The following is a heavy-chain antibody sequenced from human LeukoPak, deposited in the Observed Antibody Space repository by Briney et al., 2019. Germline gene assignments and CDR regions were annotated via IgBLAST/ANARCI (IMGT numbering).Heavy chain of an antibody. CDR3: ARRRDYYDT. Sequence: SETLSLTCTVSGSSINNIFWTWIRQPPGKGLEWIGYIYSSGSANYNPSIKSRVIISGDTSKNQISLKLTSGTAADTAVYFCARRRDYYDTWGRGTLVTVSS. J-gene: IGHJ4*01. D-gene: IGHD3-22*01. CDR2: IYSSGSA. V-gene: IGHV4-59*08. CDR1: GSSINNIF.